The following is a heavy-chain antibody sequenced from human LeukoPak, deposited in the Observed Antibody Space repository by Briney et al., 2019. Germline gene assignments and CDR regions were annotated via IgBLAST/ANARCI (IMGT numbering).Heavy chain of an antibody. Sequence: GGSLRLSCAASGFTFSSYSMNWVRQAPGKGLEWVSSISSTSTYVYYADSVKGRFTISRDNAKNSLYLQMNSLRAEDTAVYYCARAKRQQLVLGNWFDPWGQGTLVTVSS. D-gene: IGHD6-13*01. V-gene: IGHV3-21*01. CDR3: ARAKRQQLVLGNWFDP. CDR1: GFTFSSYS. CDR2: ISSTSTYV. J-gene: IGHJ5*02.